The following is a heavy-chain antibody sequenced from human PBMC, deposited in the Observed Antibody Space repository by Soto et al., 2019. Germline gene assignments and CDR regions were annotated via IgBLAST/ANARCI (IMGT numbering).Heavy chain of an antibody. Sequence: QVQLVQSGPEVKKPGASVKVSCKTSDYTFTSSGISWVRQAPGQGLEWMGWISANNGNTNYAQIVQGRATMTTDTSTSTAYMELRSLRTDDTAVYYCARCGIWNYASDSWGQGTLVTVAS. CDR3: ARCGIWNYASDS. V-gene: IGHV1-18*01. CDR2: ISANNGNT. CDR1: DYTFTSSG. J-gene: IGHJ4*02. D-gene: IGHD1-7*01.